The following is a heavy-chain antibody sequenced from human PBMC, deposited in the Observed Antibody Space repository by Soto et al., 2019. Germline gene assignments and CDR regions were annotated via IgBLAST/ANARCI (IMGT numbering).Heavy chain of an antibody. CDR2: IYWYDDK. V-gene: IGHV2-5*01. J-gene: IGHJ3*02. CDR3: AQAYKNNRLHDGFDI. Sequence: QITLKESGPTLVKPTQTLTLTCTFSGFSLSTSGLGVGWIRQPPGKALEWLGIIYWYDDKPYSPSLRSRFTINKDTSKNQVFLTMTNMDPVDTATYYCAQAYKNNRLHDGFDIWGQGTMVTVSS. D-gene: IGHD1-20*01. CDR1: GFSLSTSGLG.